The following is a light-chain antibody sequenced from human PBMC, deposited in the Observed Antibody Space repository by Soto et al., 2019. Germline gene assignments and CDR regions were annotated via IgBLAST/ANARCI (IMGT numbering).Light chain of an antibody. Sequence: ETVMTQSPATLSVSPGERATLSCRASQSVTSNLAWYQQKPGQAPRLLIYGASTRATGIPARFSGSGSGTECTLTISSLQSEDIAVYYCQQYENWPLTFGGGTKVESK. J-gene: IGKJ4*01. V-gene: IGKV3-15*01. CDR1: QSVTSN. CDR3: QQYENWPLT. CDR2: GAS.